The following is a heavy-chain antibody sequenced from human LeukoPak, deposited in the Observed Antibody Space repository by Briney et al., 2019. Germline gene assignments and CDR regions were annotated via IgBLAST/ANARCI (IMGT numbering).Heavy chain of an antibody. Sequence: GGSLRLSCAASGFTFSSYWMSWVRQAPGKGPEWVANIKQDGSEKYYVDSVKGRFTISRDNAKNSLYLQMNSLRAEDTAVYYCARDSAYQLLSSLDYWGQGTLVTVSS. D-gene: IGHD2-2*01. CDR1: GFTFSSYW. V-gene: IGHV3-7*01. CDR3: ARDSAYQLLSSLDY. J-gene: IGHJ4*02. CDR2: IKQDGSEK.